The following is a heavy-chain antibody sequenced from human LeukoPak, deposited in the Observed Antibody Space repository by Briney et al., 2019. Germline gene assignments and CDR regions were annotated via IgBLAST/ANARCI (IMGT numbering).Heavy chain of an antibody. D-gene: IGHD5-18*01. Sequence: GGSLRLSCAASGFTFSSYSMNWVRQAPGKGLEWVSSISSSSSSIYCADSVKGRFTISRDNAKNSLHLQMNSLRAEDTAVYYCAKEGDTAMVTIDYWGQGTLVTVSS. V-gene: IGHV3-21*01. CDR1: GFTFSSYS. J-gene: IGHJ4*02. CDR2: ISSSSSSI. CDR3: AKEGDTAMVTIDY.